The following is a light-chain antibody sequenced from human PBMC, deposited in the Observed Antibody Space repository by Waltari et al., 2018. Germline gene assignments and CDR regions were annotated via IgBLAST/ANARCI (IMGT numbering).Light chain of an antibody. CDR2: GAS. V-gene: IGKV3-20*01. J-gene: IGKJ1*01. CDR3: QQDGSSPRT. CDR1: QSFSSSY. Sequence: EIVLTQSPGTLSLSPGERATLSCRASQSFSSSYLAWYQQNPGQAPRLLIYGASSRATGVPDRFSGSGSGTDFTLTISRLEAEDVAVYYCQQDGSSPRTFGQGTKVEIK.